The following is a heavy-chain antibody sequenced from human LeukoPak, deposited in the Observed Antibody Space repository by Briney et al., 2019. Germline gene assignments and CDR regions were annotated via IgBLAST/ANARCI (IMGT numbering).Heavy chain of an antibody. CDR1: GGSISSGDYY. CDR3: ARDQEDSGTDY. V-gene: IGHV4-31*03. D-gene: IGHD3-10*01. J-gene: IGHJ4*02. CDR2: IYYSGST. Sequence: SETLSRTCTVSGGSISSGDYYWSWIRQHPGKGLEWIGYIYYSGSTYYNPSLKSRVTISLDTSKNQFSLKLSSVTAADTAVYYCARDQEDSGTDYWGQGTLVTVSS.